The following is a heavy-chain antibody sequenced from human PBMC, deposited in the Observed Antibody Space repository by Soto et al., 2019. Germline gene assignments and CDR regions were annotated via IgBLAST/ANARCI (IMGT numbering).Heavy chain of an antibody. J-gene: IGHJ4*02. CDR3: ARDLVVSGPFDY. D-gene: IGHD2-2*01. V-gene: IGHV1-18*01. CDR1: GYTFTSYG. Sequence: QVQLVQSGAEVKKPGASVKVSCKASGYTFTSYGISWVRQAPGQGLEWMGWISGYNGNTHDAQKLQGRVTMTTDSSTSTAYMELRSLRSDDTAEYYCARDLVVSGPFDYWGQGTLVTVSS. CDR2: ISGYNGNT.